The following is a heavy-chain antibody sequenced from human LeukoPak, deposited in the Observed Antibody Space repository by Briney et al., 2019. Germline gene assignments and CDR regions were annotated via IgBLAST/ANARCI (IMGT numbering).Heavy chain of an antibody. CDR2: IYYSGST. Sequence: PSETLSLTCTVSGGSISSSSYYWGWLRQPPGKGLEWIGSIYYSGSTYYNPSLKSRVTISVDTSKNQFSLKLSSVTAADTAVYCCARSRGYGDYGDFDYWGQETLITLSS. J-gene: IGHJ4*02. V-gene: IGHV4-39*01. CDR1: GGSISSSSYY. D-gene: IGHD4-17*01. CDR3: ARSRGYGDYGDFDY.